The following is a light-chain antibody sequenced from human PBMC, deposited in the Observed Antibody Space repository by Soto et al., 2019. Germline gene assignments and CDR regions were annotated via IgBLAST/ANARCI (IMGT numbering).Light chain of an antibody. Sequence: QSVLTQPRSVSGSPGQSVTISCTGTSSDIGGYNYVSWYQQHPGKAPKLMIYDVSKRPSGVPDRFSGSKSGNTASLTISGLQAEDEADYYCSSYAGNNNYVFGSATKLTVL. CDR3: SSYAGNNNYV. CDR2: DVS. CDR1: SSDIGGYNY. J-gene: IGLJ1*01. V-gene: IGLV2-11*01.